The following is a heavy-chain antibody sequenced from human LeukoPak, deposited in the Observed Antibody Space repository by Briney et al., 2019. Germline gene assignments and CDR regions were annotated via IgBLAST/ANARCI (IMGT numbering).Heavy chain of an antibody. J-gene: IGHJ4*02. D-gene: IGHD3-10*01. CDR2: ISAYNGNT. CDR1: GYTFTSYG. CDR3: ARYYMVRGVIIDSPGDRPYYFDY. V-gene: IGHV1-18*01. Sequence: ASVKVSCKASGYTFTSYGISWVRQAPGQGLEWMGWISAYNGNTNYAQKLQGRVTMTTDTSTSTAYMELRSLRSDDTAVYYCARYYMVRGVIIDSPGDRPYYFDYWGQGTLVTVSS.